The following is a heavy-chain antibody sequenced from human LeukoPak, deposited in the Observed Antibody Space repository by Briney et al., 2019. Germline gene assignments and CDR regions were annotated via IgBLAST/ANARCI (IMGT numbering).Heavy chain of an antibody. CDR1: GFTFSSYA. CDR2: ISYDGSNK. D-gene: IGHD3-22*01. V-gene: IGHV3-30*01. J-gene: IGHJ4*02. Sequence: GGSLRLSCAASGFTFSSYAMHWVRQAPGKGLEWVAVISYDGSNKYYADSVEGRFTISRDNSKNTLYLQMNSLRAEDTAVYYCASSYDSALLRLPRRWGQGTLVTVSS. CDR3: ASSYDSALLRLPRR.